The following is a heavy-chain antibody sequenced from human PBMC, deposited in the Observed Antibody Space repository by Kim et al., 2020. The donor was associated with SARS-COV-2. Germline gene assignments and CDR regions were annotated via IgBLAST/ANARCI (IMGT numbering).Heavy chain of an antibody. D-gene: IGHD2-15*01. CDR2: YSGGNP. CDR3: LRDAGGY. Sequence: YSGGNPYYSDSVMGRFTISRDNFKNTVYLQMDTLRGDDSAVYYCLRDAGGYWGQGTLVTVSS. J-gene: IGHJ4*02. V-gene: IGHV3-53*01.